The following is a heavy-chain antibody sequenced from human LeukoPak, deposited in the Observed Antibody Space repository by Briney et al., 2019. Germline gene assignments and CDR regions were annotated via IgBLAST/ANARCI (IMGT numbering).Heavy chain of an antibody. D-gene: IGHD4-17*01. J-gene: IGHJ3*02. Sequence: ASVKVSCKASGYTFTSYDINWVRQATGQGLEWMGWMNANSGNTGYAQKFQGRVTMTRNTSISTAYMELSSLRSEDTAVYYCASSDDYGSNEDAFDIWGQGTMVTVSS. CDR1: GYTFTSYD. V-gene: IGHV1-8*01. CDR3: ASSDDYGSNEDAFDI. CDR2: MNANSGNT.